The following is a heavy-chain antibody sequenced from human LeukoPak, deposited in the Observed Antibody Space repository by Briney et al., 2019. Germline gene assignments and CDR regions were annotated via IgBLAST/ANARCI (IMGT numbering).Heavy chain of an antibody. CDR2: IKQDGSEK. Sequence: GGSLRLSCAASGFTFSSYWMSWVRQAPGKGLEWVANIKQDGSEKYYVDSVKGRFTISRDNAKNSLYLQMNSLRAEDTAVYYCAREAKVGATRVIDYWSQGTLVTVSS. V-gene: IGHV3-7*01. CDR1: GFTFSSYW. J-gene: IGHJ4*02. CDR3: AREAKVGATRVIDY. D-gene: IGHD1-26*01.